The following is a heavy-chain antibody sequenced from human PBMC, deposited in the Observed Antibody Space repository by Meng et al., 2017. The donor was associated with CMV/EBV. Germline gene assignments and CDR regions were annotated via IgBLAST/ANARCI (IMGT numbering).Heavy chain of an antibody. CDR1: GFTFETSA. J-gene: IGHJ6*02. D-gene: IGHD5-18*01. V-gene: IGHV3-9*01. CDR3: TKDAGYTYGATYYYYGLDV. Sequence: SLKISCAASGFTFETSAMHWVRQAPGKGLEWVSGISWNGYSIAYAASVKGRFTISRDDAKNSLYLQMNSLRAEDTALYYCTKDAGYTYGATYYYYGLDVGPRDHGHRLL. CDR2: ISWNGYSI.